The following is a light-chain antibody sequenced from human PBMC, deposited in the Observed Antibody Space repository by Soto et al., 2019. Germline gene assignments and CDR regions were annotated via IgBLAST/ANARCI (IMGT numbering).Light chain of an antibody. CDR1: RSDVGGSDY. V-gene: IGLV2-14*01. CDR2: AVN. Sequence: QSALTQPASVSGSPGQSITISCTGTRSDVGGSDYVSWYQQHPGKVPKLMIYAVNIRPSGVSNRFSGSKSDTTGSLTISSLQPEDKAHDYCSSYTTTSLLFGGGTKLTVL. CDR3: SSYTTTSLL. J-gene: IGLJ2*01.